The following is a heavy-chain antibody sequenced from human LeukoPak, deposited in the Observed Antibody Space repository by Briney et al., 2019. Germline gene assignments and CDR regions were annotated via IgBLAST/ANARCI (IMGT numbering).Heavy chain of an antibody. CDR1: GYTFPTYT. CDR2: IRVYNGNT. D-gene: IGHD3-10*01. V-gene: IGHV1-18*04. CDR3: ARVRYGSGTYHESPSFDY. Sequence: GASVKVSCKASGYTFPTYTITWVRQAPGQGLEWMGWIRVYNGNTNYAQKLQGRVSITTDTSTSTAYMELRSLISDDTAFYYCARVRYGSGTYHESPSFDYWGQGTLVTVSS. J-gene: IGHJ4*02.